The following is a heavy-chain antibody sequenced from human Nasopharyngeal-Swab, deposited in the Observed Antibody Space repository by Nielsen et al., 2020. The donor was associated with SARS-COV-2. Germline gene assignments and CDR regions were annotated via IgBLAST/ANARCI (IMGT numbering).Heavy chain of an antibody. CDR3: AKTPTNYGMDV. CDR2: ISSSGSTI. CDR1: GFTFSDYY. J-gene: IGHJ6*02. V-gene: IGHV3-11*01. Sequence: GESLKISCAASGFTFSDYYMSWIRQAPGKGLEWVSYISSSGSTIYYADSVKGRFTISRDNAKNSLYLQMNSLRAEDTAVYYCAKTPTNYGMDVWGQGTTVTVSS.